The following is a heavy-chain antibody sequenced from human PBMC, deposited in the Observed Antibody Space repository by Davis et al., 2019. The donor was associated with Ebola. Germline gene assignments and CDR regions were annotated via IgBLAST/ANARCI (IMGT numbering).Heavy chain of an antibody. V-gene: IGHV3-23*01. J-gene: IGHJ4*02. CDR3: TTRLVNHFDH. CDR2: ISDGSRST. Sequence: GESLKISCAAPGFTFSTYTMNWVRQAPGKGLEWVSTISDGSRSTHYADSVRGRFTISRDDSKSTVFLQMNALRAEDTALYYCTTRLVNHFDHWGQGTLVTVSS. CDR1: GFTFSTYT. D-gene: IGHD6-19*01.